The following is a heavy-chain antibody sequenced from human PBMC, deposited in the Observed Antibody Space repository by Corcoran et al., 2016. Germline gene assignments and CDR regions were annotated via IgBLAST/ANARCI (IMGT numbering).Heavy chain of an antibody. V-gene: IGHV1-69*01. J-gene: IGHJ5*02. CDR1: GGTFSSYA. CDR2: IIPIFGTA. Sequence: QVQLVQSGAEVKKPGSSVKVSCKASGGTFSSYAISWVRQAPGQGLEWMGGIIPIFGTANYAQKFQGRVTITADESTSTAYMELSSLRSEDTAVYYGARVGAVAGTGLGWFDPWGQGTLVTVSS. CDR3: ARVGAVAGTGLGWFDP. D-gene: IGHD6-19*01.